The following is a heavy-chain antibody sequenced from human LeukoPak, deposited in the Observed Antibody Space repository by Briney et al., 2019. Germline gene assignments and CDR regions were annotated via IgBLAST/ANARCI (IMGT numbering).Heavy chain of an antibody. CDR1: GFTFSSYS. D-gene: IGHD3-3*01. Sequence: GGSLRLSCAASGFTFSSYSMNWVRQAPGKGLEWVSSISSSSSSYIYYADSVKGRFTISRDNAKSSLYLQMNSLRAEDTAVYYCAGEGITIFGVVIHYYYYYMDVWGKGTTVTVSS. CDR3: AGEGITIFGVVIHYYYYYMDV. J-gene: IGHJ6*03. CDR2: ISSSSSSYI. V-gene: IGHV3-21*01.